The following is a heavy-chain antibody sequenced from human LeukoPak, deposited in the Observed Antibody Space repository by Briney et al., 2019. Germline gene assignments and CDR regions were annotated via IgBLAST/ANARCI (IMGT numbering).Heavy chain of an antibody. D-gene: IGHD3-10*01. CDR2: IKQDGSEK. CDR3: ARVREGSGSYYRSFDY. Sequence: PGGSLRLSCAASGFTFSSYWMSWVRQAPGKGLEWVANIKQDGSEKYYVDSVKGRYTISRDNAENSLYLQMNSLRVEDTAVYYCARVREGSGSYYRSFDYWGQGTLVTVSS. J-gene: IGHJ4*02. V-gene: IGHV3-7*01. CDR1: GFTFSSYW.